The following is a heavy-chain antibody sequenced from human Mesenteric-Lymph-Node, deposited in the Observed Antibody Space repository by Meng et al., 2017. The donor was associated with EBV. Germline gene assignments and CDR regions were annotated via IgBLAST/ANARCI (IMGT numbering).Heavy chain of an antibody. J-gene: IGHJ4*02. Sequence: ESGPGLGKAPAPLSLACAGSGGAISSFRWWMWVRQPPGKGLEWIGEIYHTGVTHYNPSLKTRVTISVDKSKNQFSLNLRSATAADTAVYFCVKRGTSSTDDYWGQGTLVTVSS. D-gene: IGHD1-7*01. CDR2: IYHTGVT. CDR1: GGAISSFRW. CDR3: VKRGTSSTDDY. V-gene: IGHV4-4*01.